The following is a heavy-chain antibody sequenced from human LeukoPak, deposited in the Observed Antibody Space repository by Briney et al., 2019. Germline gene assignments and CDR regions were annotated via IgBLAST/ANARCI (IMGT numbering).Heavy chain of an antibody. D-gene: IGHD2-2*01. CDR1: GFTFSDYY. CDR2: ISSSGSTI. CDR3: ARSRDCSSTSCYYYYYGMDV. J-gene: IGHJ6*02. V-gene: IGHV3-11*01. Sequence: GGSLRLSCAASGFTFSDYYMSWIRQAPGKGLEGVSYISSSGSTIYYADSVKGRFTISRDNAKNSLYLQMNSLRAEDTAVYYCARSRDCSSTSCYYYYYGMDVWGQGTTVTVSS.